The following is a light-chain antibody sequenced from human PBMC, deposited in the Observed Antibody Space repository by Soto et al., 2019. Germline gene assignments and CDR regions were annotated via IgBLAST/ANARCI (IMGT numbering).Light chain of an antibody. Sequence: EIVLTQSPATLSLSPGERATLSCRTSQSVSKYFAWYQQKPGRAPRLLIYGASSRATGIPARFIGSGSGTDFTLTISSLEPEDFAIYYCQQRSNWPITFGQGTRLEIK. V-gene: IGKV3-11*01. CDR2: GAS. J-gene: IGKJ5*01. CDR3: QQRSNWPIT. CDR1: QSVSKY.